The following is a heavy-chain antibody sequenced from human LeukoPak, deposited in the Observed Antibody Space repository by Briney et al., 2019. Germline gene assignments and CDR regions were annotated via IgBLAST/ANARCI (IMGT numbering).Heavy chain of an antibody. D-gene: IGHD3-22*01. CDR2: IYTSGST. CDR3: ASCRGRGGTRKYYYDSSGYYSWYLDL. Sequence: SETLSLTCTVSGGSISSYYWSWIRQPAGKGLEWIGRIYTSGSTNYNPSLKSRVTMSVDTSKNQFSLKLSSVTAADTAVYYCASCRGRGGTRKYYYDSSGYYSWYLDLWGRGTLVTVSS. V-gene: IGHV4-4*07. CDR1: GGSISSYY. J-gene: IGHJ2*01.